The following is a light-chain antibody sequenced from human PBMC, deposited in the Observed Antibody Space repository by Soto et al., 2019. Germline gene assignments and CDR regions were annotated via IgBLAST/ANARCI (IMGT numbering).Light chain of an antibody. CDR3: QQLNTYPLT. Sequence: DIQLTQSPSTLCGSVGDRVTIYCRASQGISSYLAWYQQKTGSAPKLLMSAASTLQSGVPSRFRGIRSGTEFTLPFSRLQPEDFSTYYCQQLNTYPLTFGGGTKVDI. J-gene: IGKJ4*01. CDR1: QGISSY. V-gene: IGKV1-9*01. CDR2: AAS.